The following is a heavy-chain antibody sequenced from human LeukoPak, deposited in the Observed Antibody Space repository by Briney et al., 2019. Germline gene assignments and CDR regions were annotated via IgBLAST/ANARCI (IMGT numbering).Heavy chain of an antibody. CDR2: INPSGGST. CDR3: AREGDDGSSGTFDY. V-gene: IGHV1-46*01. J-gene: IGHJ4*02. D-gene: IGHD1/OR15-1a*01. Sequence: VASVKVSCKASGYTFTSFYMHWVRQAPGQGLEWMGVINPSGGSTRYAQKFQGRVTMTRDTSTSTVFLELSSLRSDVTAVYYCAREGDDGSSGTFDYWGQGTLVTVPS. CDR1: GYTFTSFY.